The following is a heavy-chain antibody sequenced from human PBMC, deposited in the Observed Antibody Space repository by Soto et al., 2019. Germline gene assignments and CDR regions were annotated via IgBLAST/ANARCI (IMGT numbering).Heavy chain of an antibody. V-gene: IGHV4-4*02. CDR2: IYHSGST. CDR1: GGSISSSNW. CDR3: ARDRAVASQTESYYGMDV. D-gene: IGHD6-19*01. Sequence: QVQLQESGPGLVKPSGTLSLTCAVSGGSISSSNWWSWVRQPPGKGLEWIGEIYHSGSTNYNPSLKSRVTISVDKSKNQFSLKLSSVTAADTAVYYCARDRAVASQTESYYGMDVWGQGTTVTVSS. J-gene: IGHJ6*02.